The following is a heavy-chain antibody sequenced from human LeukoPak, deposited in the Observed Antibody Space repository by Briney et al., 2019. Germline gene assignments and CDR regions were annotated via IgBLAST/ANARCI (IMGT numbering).Heavy chain of an antibody. CDR3: ARAVYYGDYVGWFDP. J-gene: IGHJ5*02. Sequence: SETLSLTCTVSGGSVSSGTYFWTWIRQPPGKGLEWIGYIYYSGSTNYNPSLKSRVTISVDTSKNQFSLKLSSVTAADTAVYYCARAVYYGDYVGWFDPWGQGTLVTVSS. CDR2: IYYSGST. V-gene: IGHV4-61*01. D-gene: IGHD4-17*01. CDR1: GGSVSSGTYF.